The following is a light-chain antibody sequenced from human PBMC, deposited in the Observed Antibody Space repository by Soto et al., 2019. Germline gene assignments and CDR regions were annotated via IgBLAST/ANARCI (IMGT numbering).Light chain of an antibody. Sequence: QSVLTQPPSASGTPGQRVTISCSGSSPNVGRNYVYWYQQVPGTAPKLLIYSNNQRPSGVPDRFSGSKSGTSASLAISGLQSEDEADYYCAAWDDSLNGLWVFGGGTQLTVL. CDR2: SNN. CDR1: SPNVGRNY. V-gene: IGLV1-44*01. CDR3: AAWDDSLNGLWV. J-gene: IGLJ3*02.